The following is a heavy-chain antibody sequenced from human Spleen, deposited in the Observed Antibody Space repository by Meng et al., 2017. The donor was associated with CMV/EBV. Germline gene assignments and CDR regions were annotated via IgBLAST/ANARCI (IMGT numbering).Heavy chain of an antibody. D-gene: IGHD1-1*01. V-gene: IGHV1-8*02. CDR3: ARGSGDTGFDY. J-gene: IGHJ4*02. Sequence: SCQASGYSFSTHDINWVRQATGQGLEWMGWMNPNSGNTGYAQNFQGRVTMTRSTSLSTAYMELSSLRSDDTAIYYCARGSGDTGFDYWGQGTLVTVSS. CDR1: GYSFSTHD. CDR2: MNPNSGNT.